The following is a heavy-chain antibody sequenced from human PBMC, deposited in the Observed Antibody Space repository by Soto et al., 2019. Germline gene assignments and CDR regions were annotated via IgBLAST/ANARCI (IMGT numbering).Heavy chain of an antibody. D-gene: IGHD3-10*01. CDR3: ARGRLGSGPISWFDP. CDR1: GGSISSGCYY. CDR2: IYYSGST. V-gene: IGHV4-31*03. J-gene: IGHJ5*02. Sequence: PSETLSLTCTVSGGSISSGCYYWSWIRQHPGKGLEWIGYIYYSGSTYYNPSLKSRVTISVDTSKNQFSLKLSSVTAADMAVYYCARGRLGSGPISWFDPWGQGTLVTVSS.